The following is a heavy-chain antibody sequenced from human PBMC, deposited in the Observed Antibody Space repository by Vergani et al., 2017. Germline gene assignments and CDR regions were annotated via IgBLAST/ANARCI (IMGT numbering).Heavy chain of an antibody. D-gene: IGHD4-17*01. V-gene: IGHV1-2*02. J-gene: IGHJ5*02. CDR2: INPNTGDT. CDR1: GYNFNTYY. CDR3: ARGRPYGGWFDP. Sequence: QVQLVQSGSEVKKPGASVKVSCKASGYNFNTYYIHWVRQAPGQGLEWMGLINPNTGDTNFAQKFQGRVTMTRETSANTVYVDVTRLTSDDTAIYSCARGRPYGGWFDPWGQGSLVTVSS.